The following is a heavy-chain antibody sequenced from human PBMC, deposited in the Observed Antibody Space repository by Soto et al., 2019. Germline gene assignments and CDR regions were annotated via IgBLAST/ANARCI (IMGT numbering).Heavy chain of an antibody. V-gene: IGHV3-21*01. CDR3: ARDVPTDPGSAY. J-gene: IGHJ4*02. CDR2: ISSSSSYI. D-gene: IGHD1-26*01. CDR1: GFTFSSYS. Sequence: EVQLVESGGGLVKPGGSLRLSCAASGFTFSSYSMNWVRQAPGKGLEWVSSISSSSSYIYYADSVKGRFTISRDNAKNSLYLQMNSLRAEDTAVYYCARDVPTDPGSAYWGLGTLVTVSS.